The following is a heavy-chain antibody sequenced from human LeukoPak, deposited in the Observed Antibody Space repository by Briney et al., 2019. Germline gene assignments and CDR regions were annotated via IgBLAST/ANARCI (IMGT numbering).Heavy chain of an antibody. CDR1: GFTFSSYW. Sequence: PGGSLRLSCAASGFTFSSYWMHWVRQAPGKGLEWIGEIYHSGSTNYNPSLKSRVTMLLDKSKNQFSLKLSSVTAADTAVYYCARNGGNSDFDYWGQGTLVTVSS. CDR3: ARNGGNSDFDY. D-gene: IGHD4-23*01. CDR2: IYHSGST. J-gene: IGHJ4*02. V-gene: IGHV4-4*02.